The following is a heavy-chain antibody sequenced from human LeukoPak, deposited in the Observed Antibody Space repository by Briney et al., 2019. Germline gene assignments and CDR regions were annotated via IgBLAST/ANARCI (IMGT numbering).Heavy chain of an antibody. CDR3: ARGSYDILTGYYQVVDY. J-gene: IGHJ4*02. CDR1: GGSFSGYY. CDR2: INHSGST. D-gene: IGHD3-9*01. Sequence: SETLSLTCAVYGGSFSGYYWSWIRQPPGKGLEWIGEINHSGSTNYNPSLKSRVTISVDTSKNQFSLKLSSVTAADTAVYYCARGSYDILTGYYQVVDYWGQGTLVTVSS. V-gene: IGHV4-34*01.